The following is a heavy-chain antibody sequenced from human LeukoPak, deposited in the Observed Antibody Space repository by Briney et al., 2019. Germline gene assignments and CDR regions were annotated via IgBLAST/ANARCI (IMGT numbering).Heavy chain of an antibody. CDR2: MKQDGSEM. V-gene: IGHV3-7*01. J-gene: IGHJ4*02. D-gene: IGHD5-12*01. CDR3: ARDSGHTAYDLYDY. Sequence: GGSLRLSCATSGISFSSYWMSWVRQAPGKGLEWVANMKQDGSEMYYVDSVKGRFTISRDNAENTLYLQMNSLRVEDTALYYCARDSGHTAYDLYDYWGQGTLVTVSS. CDR1: GISFSSYW.